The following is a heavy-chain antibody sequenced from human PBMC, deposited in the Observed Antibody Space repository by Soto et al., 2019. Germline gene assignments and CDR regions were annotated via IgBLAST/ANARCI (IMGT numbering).Heavy chain of an antibody. CDR2: ISGSGGAT. CDR3: ANFEGGLRLGELSLYQD. Sequence: EVQLLESGGDLVQPGGSLRLSCAASGFTFRTYAMSWVRQAPGKGLEWVSSISGSGGATYYADSVKGRFTISRDNSKNKLHRQLNGLKAEDPAVYYCANFEGGLRLGELSLYQDWGQGTLVTVSS. J-gene: IGHJ4*02. CDR1: GFTFRTYA. D-gene: IGHD3-16*02. V-gene: IGHV3-23*01.